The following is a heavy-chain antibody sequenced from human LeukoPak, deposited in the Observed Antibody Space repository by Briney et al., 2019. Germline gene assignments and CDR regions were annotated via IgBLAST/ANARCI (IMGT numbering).Heavy chain of an antibody. CDR3: ARGPVDTAMVGSFDY. CDR1: GGSVSSGSYY. CDR2: IYYSGST. V-gene: IGHV4-61*01. J-gene: IGHJ4*02. D-gene: IGHD5-18*01. Sequence: SETLSLTCTVSGGSVSSGSYYWSWIRQPPGKGLEWIGYIYYSGSTNYNPSLKSRVTISVDTSKNQFSLKLSSVTAADTAVYYCARGPVDTAMVGSFDYWGQRTLVTVSS.